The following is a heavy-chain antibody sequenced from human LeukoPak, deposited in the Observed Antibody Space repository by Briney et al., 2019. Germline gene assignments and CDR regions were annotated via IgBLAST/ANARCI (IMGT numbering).Heavy chain of an antibody. CDR3: ARDRAANQDWVEFDP. Sequence: PGGSLRLSCAVSGFRVSDYYMSWVRQAPGKGLEWVGLIRDGGEAFSADFARGRFAISRDESENTLYLQMNSLRVEDTAVYFCARDRAANQDWVEFDPWGQGTPVIVSS. V-gene: IGHV3-66*02. CDR1: GFRVSDYY. D-gene: IGHD3/OR15-3a*01. CDR2: IRDGGEA. J-gene: IGHJ5*02.